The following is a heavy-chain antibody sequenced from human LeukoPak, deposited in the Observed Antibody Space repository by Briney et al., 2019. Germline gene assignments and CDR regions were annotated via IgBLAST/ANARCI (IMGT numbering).Heavy chain of an antibody. Sequence: GGSLRLSCAASTFTFSSDSMNWVRQAPGMGLEWVSSISSSSDYIYYADSVKGRFTISRDNAKNSLFLQMNSLRVEDSAVYYCARDSGSSWREGLNYWGQGTLVTVSS. CDR1: TFTFSSDS. CDR2: ISSSSDYI. V-gene: IGHV3-21*01. J-gene: IGHJ4*02. D-gene: IGHD6-13*01. CDR3: ARDSGSSWREGLNY.